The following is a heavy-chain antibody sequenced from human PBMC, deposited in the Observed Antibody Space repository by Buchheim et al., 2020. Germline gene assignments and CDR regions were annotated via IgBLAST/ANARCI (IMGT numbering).Heavy chain of an antibody. CDR3: TIDEYTSSWYAGSDQ. CDR2: IKSNTNGGTT. D-gene: IGHD6-13*01. V-gene: IGHV3-15*01. CDR1: GFTFSSYW. J-gene: IGHJ4*02. Sequence: EVQLVESGGGLVQPGGSLRLSCAASGFTFSSYWMHWVRQVPGKGLEWVGRIKSNTNGGTTEYAAPVKGRFIISRDDSKSPLYLQMNSLKTEDTAVYYCTIDEYTSSWYAGSDQWGQGT.